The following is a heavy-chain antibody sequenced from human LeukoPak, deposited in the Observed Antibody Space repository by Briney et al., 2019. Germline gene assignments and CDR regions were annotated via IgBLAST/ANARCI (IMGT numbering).Heavy chain of an antibody. J-gene: IGHJ4*02. D-gene: IGHD6-13*01. CDR1: GGSISSYY. CDR2: MYYTGST. Sequence: SETLSLTCTVSGGSISSYYWSWIRQPPGKGLEWIGYMYYTGSTNYNPSLKSRVTISVDTSKNQFSLKLSSVTAADTAVYYCARVDSSNWYDSRGYFDYWGQGTLVTVSS. CDR3: ARVDSSNWYDSRGYFDY. V-gene: IGHV4-59*01.